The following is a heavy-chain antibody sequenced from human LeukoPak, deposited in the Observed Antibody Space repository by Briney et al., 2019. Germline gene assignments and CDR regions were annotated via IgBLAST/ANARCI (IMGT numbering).Heavy chain of an antibody. CDR1: GFTSSSYA. CDR2: ISGNGGRT. V-gene: IGHV3-23*01. J-gene: IGHJ5*02. CDR3: AKVAQMDTVLGKFDN. Sequence: GGSLRLSCAAPGFTSSSYAMSLVRHAPGKGLEWVSAISGNGGRTYHADSVKGRFTISRDNSRNTLFLQMNSLRAEDTAVYYCAKVAQMDTVLGKFDNWGQGTLVTVSS. D-gene: IGHD5-18*01.